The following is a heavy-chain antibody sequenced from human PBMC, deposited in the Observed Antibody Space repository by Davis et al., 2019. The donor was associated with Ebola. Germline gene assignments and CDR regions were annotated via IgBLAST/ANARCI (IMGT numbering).Heavy chain of an antibody. CDR3: AREILSVYYYYGMDV. V-gene: IGHV1-18*01. Sequence: ASVKVSCKASGYTFTSYGISWVRQAPGQGLEWMGWISAYNGNTNYAQKLQGRVTMTTDTSTSTAYMELRSLRSDDTAVYYCAREILSVYYYYGMDVWGQGTTVTVSS. J-gene: IGHJ6*02. CDR2: ISAYNGNT. CDR1: GYTFTSYG. D-gene: IGHD2/OR15-2a*01.